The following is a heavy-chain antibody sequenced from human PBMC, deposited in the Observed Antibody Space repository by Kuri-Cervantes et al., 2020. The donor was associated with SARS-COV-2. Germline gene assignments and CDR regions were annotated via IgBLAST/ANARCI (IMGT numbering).Heavy chain of an antibody. Sequence: GESLKISCAASGFTFSSYWMHWVRQAPGKGLVWVSRINSDGSSTCYADSVKGRFTISRDNAKNTLYLQMNSLRAEDTAVYYCARDRYDFWSGLGYYYYGMDVWGQGTTVTVSS. CDR1: GFTFSSYW. D-gene: IGHD3-3*01. J-gene: IGHJ6*02. CDR3: ARDRYDFWSGLGYYYYGMDV. V-gene: IGHV3-74*01. CDR2: INSDGSST.